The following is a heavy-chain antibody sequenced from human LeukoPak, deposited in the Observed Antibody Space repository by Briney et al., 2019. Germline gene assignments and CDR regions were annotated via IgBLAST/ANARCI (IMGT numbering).Heavy chain of an antibody. V-gene: IGHV3-30*02. D-gene: IGHD3/OR15-3a*01. J-gene: IGHJ4*02. CDR3: AKGLAWSVAY. CDR2: IRYDGTDK. Sequence: GGSLRLSCGASGFTFSSYGMHWVRQAPGKGLEWVAFIRYDGTDKNYADSVKGRFTISRDNSKNTMYLQMNSLRGEDTAVYYCAKGLAWSVAYWGQGTLVTVSS. CDR1: GFTFSSYG.